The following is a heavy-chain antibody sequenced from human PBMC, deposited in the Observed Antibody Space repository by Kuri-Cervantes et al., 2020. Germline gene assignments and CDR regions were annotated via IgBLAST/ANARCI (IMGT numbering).Heavy chain of an antibody. J-gene: IGHJ4*02. CDR3: AKDKWVHYYDSSGPGYFDY. Sequence: GESLKISCAAPGFTFSSYGMHWVRQAPGKGLEWVAVISYDGSNKYYADSVKGRFTISRDNSKNTLYLQMNSLRAEDTAVYYCAKDKWVHYYDSSGPGYFDYWGQGTLVTVSS. CDR2: ISYDGSNK. D-gene: IGHD3-22*01. CDR1: GFTFSSYG. V-gene: IGHV3-30*18.